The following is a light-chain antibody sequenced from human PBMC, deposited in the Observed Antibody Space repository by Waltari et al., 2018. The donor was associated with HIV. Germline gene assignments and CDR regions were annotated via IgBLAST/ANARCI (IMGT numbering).Light chain of an antibody. CDR2: GAS. J-gene: IGKJ1*01. CDR3: QQYLDLPPWT. CDR1: QNIRGN. Sequence: EIVMTQSPATLSVSPGERATLSCRASQNIRGNLAWYQQRHGQPPRLLIYGASSREGGIPARFSGRGSGTEFTLTITSLESEDSAVYFCQQYLDLPPWTFGQGTKVEI. V-gene: IGKV3D-15*01.